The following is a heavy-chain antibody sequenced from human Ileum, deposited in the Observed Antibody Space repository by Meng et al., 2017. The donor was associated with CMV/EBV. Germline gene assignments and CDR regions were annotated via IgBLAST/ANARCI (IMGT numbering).Heavy chain of an antibody. V-gene: IGHV1-18*01. CDR2: ISIHHGQT. CDR1: GYTFTNHN. J-gene: IGHJ4*02. Sequence: QGELVQSGTEVKSPGPSVKVSCKPSGYTFTNHNIACVRQAPGQGLGRIAWISIHHGQTEYAQKYQDRLTVTRDTSTNTAYMELRSLTSDDTAMYYCARDYWGYDYWGQGTLVTVSS. D-gene: IGHD7-27*01. CDR3: ARDYWGYDY.